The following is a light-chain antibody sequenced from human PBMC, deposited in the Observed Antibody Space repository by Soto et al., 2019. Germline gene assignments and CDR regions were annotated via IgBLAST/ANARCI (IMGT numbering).Light chain of an antibody. V-gene: IGKV1-5*03. Sequence: DIQMTQSPSTLSASVGDRVTITCRASQSISSWLDWYQQKPGKAPKVLIYKASSLESGVPSRFSGSGSGTEFTLTINSLQPDDFATFYCQQYHSYPLTFGGGTKVEIK. CDR3: QQYHSYPLT. CDR2: KAS. CDR1: QSISSW. J-gene: IGKJ4*01.